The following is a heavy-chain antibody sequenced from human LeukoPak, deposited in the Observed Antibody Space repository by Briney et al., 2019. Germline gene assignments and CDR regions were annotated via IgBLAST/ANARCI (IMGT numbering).Heavy chain of an antibody. CDR1: GYTFTSYY. CDR3: ATSVLDY. J-gene: IGHJ4*02. Sequence: GASVKVSCKTSGYTFTSYYMHWVRQAPGQGLEWVGIINPSGNSTSYPQRFQGRITMTWDTSTSTGYMELSRLRSEDTAGYYCATSVLDYWGQGTLVTVSS. CDR2: INPSGNST. V-gene: IGHV1-46*01.